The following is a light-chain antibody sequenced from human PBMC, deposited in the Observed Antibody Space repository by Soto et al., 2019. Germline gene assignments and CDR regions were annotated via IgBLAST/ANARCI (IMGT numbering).Light chain of an antibody. CDR3: QHYNSYSEA. Sequence: EIQMTQSPCSLYGLVGESVTITCRASQTISSWLAWYQQKPGKATKLLIYKASSLESGVPSRFSGSGSGTEFTLTISSLRPDDFATYYCQHYNSYSEACGHGTTVDIK. V-gene: IGKV1-5*03. J-gene: IGKJ1*01. CDR2: KAS. CDR1: QTISSW.